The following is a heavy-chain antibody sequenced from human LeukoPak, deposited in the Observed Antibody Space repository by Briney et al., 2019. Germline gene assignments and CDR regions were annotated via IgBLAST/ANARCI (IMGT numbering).Heavy chain of an antibody. V-gene: IGHV2-5*01. CDR2: IYWNDDK. Sequence: TLSLTCTVSGGSISSYYWSWIRQPPGKALEWLALIYWNDDKRYSPSLKSRLTITKDTSKNQVVLTMTNMDPVDTATYYCAHRREAVAGYFDYWGQGTLVTVSS. CDR3: AHRREAVAGYFDY. D-gene: IGHD6-19*01. CDR1: GGSISSYYW. J-gene: IGHJ4*02.